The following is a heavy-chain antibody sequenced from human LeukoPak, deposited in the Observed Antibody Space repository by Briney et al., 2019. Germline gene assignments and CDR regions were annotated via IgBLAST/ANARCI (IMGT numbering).Heavy chain of an antibody. D-gene: IGHD5-18*01. V-gene: IGHV4-39*01. CDR3: APRSRSYGIFDY. CDR1: GGSISSSSYY. J-gene: IGHJ4*02. Sequence: SETLSLTCTVSGGSISSSSYYWGWIRQPPGKGLEWIGSIYYSGSTYYNPSLKSRVTIPVDTSKNQFSLKLSSVTAADTAVYYCAPRSRSYGIFDYWGQGTLVTVSS. CDR2: IYYSGST.